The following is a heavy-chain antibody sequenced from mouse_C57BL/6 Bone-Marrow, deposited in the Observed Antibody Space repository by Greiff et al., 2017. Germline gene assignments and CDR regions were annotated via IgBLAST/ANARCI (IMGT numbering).Heavy chain of an antibody. CDR2: IHPNSGST. CDR3: VLYGNYPYYAMDY. V-gene: IGHV1-64*01. D-gene: IGHD2-1*01. Sequence: QVHVKQPGAELVKPGASVKLSCKASGYTFTSYWMHWVTQRPGQGLEWIGMIHPNSGSTNYNEKFTSKATLTVDKSSSTAYMQLSSLTSEDSAVDYCVLYGNYPYYAMDYWGQGTSVTVSS. J-gene: IGHJ4*01. CDR1: GYTFTSYW.